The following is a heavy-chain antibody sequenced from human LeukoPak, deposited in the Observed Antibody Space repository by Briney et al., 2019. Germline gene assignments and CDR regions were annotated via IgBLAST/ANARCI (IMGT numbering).Heavy chain of an antibody. J-gene: IGHJ4*02. D-gene: IGHD3-22*01. CDR2: ISGSGSYI. CDR1: GITFSAYT. CDR3: ASDRSLIASLYYFDN. Sequence: PGGSLRLSCAASGITFSAYTMNWVRQAPGKGLEWVSSISGSGSYIFYADSVKGRFTISRDNAKNSLYLQMNSLRAEGTAVYYCASDRSLIASLYYFDNWGQGTLVTVSS. V-gene: IGHV3-21*01.